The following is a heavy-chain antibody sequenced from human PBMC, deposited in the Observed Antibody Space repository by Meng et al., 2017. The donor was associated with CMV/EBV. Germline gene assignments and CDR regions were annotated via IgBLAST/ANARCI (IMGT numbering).Heavy chain of an antibody. CDR2: ISSVRNYV. D-gene: IGHD3-9*01. CDR1: GFTFDDYA. CDR3: ARKGEYSGYDNYYGSVH. Sequence: GGSLRLSCAASGFTFDDYAMHWVRQAPGKGLEWVSSISSVRNYVDYVDSVKGRFTISRDNAKNSLFLQMNSLRADDTAVYYCARKGEYSGYDNYYGSVHWGQGTSVTVSS. J-gene: IGHJ4*02. V-gene: IGHV3-21*01.